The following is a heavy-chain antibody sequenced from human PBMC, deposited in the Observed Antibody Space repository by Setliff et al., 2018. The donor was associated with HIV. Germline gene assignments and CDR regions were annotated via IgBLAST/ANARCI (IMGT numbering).Heavy chain of an antibody. CDR1: GFSFNAYA. V-gene: IGHV3-9*01. Sequence: GGSLRLSCAASGFSFNAYAMHWVRQSPGKGLEWVSGISWNSGSIGYADSVKGRFTISRDNAKNSLYLQMNSLRAEDTALYYCAKATSSSSRAYYFDYWGQGTLVTVSS. D-gene: IGHD6-6*01. J-gene: IGHJ4*02. CDR2: ISWNSGSI. CDR3: AKATSSSSRAYYFDY.